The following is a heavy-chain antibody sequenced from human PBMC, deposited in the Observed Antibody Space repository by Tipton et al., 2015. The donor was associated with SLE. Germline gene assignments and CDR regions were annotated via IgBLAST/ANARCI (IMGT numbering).Heavy chain of an antibody. CDR1: RGSFSGYA. J-gene: IGHJ4*02. D-gene: IGHD3-22*01. CDR3: ARHDYDSNGYYQHYFDY. V-gene: IGHV4-34*01. Sequence: GLVKPSETLSLTCAVSRGSFSGYAWNWIRQAPGKGPEWIGEISHSGSANYNASLKSRVTMSLDKSNNQFSLRLSSVTAADTAVYYCARHDYDSNGYYQHYFDYWGQGTLVTVSS. CDR2: ISHSGSA.